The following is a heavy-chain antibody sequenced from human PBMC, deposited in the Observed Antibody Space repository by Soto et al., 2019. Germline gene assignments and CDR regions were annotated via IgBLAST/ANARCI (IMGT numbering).Heavy chain of an antibody. CDR1: GYTFTSYG. J-gene: IGHJ6*02. CDR3: ARGRDAASQFYSPHGMDV. Sequence: QVQLVQSAAEVKKPGASVKVSCKTSGYTFTSYGISWVRQAPGQGLEWMGWISTYNGNTNYAQKFQGRATMTTDTSTTTAYMELRSLKSDDTAVYYCARGRDAASQFYSPHGMDVWGQGTTVTVSS. D-gene: IGHD2-15*01. V-gene: IGHV1-18*04. CDR2: ISTYNGNT.